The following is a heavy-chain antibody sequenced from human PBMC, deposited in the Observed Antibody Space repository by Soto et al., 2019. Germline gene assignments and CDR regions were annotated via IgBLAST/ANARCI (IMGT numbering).Heavy chain of an antibody. J-gene: IGHJ4*02. V-gene: IGHV3-48*02. CDR2: ISGSSSTI. D-gene: IGHD2-15*01. CDR3: VRERQWWVGGLDY. Sequence: EVQLVESGGGLVQPGESLRLSCEVSGFTRGTYSMNWVRQAPGKGLEWVSYISGSSSTIFYADSVEGRVTISRDNAKNSLYLQMNSLRYEDTAVYFCVRERQWWVGGLDYWGQGTLVTVSS. CDR1: GFTRGTYS.